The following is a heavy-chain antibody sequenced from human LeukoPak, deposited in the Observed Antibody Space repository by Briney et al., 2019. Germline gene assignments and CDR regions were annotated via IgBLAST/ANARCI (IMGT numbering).Heavy chain of an antibody. CDR1: GFTFSSYS. J-gene: IGHJ4*02. CDR3: ATLGYFDWLADY. D-gene: IGHD3-9*01. Sequence: GGSLRLSCAASGFTFSSYSMNWVRQAPGKGLEWVSSISSSSSYIYYADSVKGRFTISRDNAKNSQYLQMNSLRAEDTAVYYCATLGYFDWLADYWGQGTLVTVSS. V-gene: IGHV3-21*01. CDR2: ISSSSSYI.